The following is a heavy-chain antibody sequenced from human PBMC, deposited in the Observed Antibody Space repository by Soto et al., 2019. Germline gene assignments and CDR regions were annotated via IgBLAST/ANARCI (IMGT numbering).Heavy chain of an antibody. CDR3: AKDDMVVADIFDI. Sequence: EVQLLESGGGLVQPGGSLRLSCAASGFTFSSYAMSWVRQAPGKGLEWVSAISGSGGSTYYADSVKGRFNISRDNSKNTLYLQINSLRAEDTDVYYCAKDDMVVADIFDIWGQGTMVTVSS. CDR1: GFTFSSYA. D-gene: IGHD2-15*01. J-gene: IGHJ3*02. CDR2: ISGSGGST. V-gene: IGHV3-23*01.